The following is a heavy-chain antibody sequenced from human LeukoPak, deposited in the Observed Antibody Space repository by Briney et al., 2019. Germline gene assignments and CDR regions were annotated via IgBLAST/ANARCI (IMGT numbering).Heavy chain of an antibody. D-gene: IGHD3-9*01. CDR2: MNPNSGNT. V-gene: IGHV1-8*01. J-gene: IGHJ6*03. CDR1: GHTFTSYD. CDR3: ARGKRHIFHYYYYHMEV. Sequence: ASEKVSCKASGHTFTSYDINWVRQATGQGLEWMGWMNPNSGNTGYAQKFQGRVTMTRNTSISTAYMELSSLRSDDTAVYYCARGKRHIFHYYYYHMEVWGQGTTVTVSS.